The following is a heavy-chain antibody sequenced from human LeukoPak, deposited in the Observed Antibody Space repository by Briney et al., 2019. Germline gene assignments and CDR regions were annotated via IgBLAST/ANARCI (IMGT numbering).Heavy chain of an antibody. CDR2: ISGGGGST. Sequence: GGSLRLSCAASGFTFNNYAMSWVRQAPGKGLEWVSAISGGGGSTYYADSVKGRFTISRDNSKNTVYLQMNSLRAEDTAVYYCAKRGHCSATCTYDYWGQGTLVTVSS. J-gene: IGHJ4*02. V-gene: IGHV3-23*01. D-gene: IGHD2-15*01. CDR1: GFTFNNYA. CDR3: AKRGHCSATCTYDY.